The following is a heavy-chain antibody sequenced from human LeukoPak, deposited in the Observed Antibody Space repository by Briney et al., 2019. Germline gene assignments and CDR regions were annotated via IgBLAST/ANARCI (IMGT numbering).Heavy chain of an antibody. V-gene: IGHV3-33*01. CDR1: GFTFSSYG. D-gene: IGHD6-19*01. Sequence: PGGSLRLSCAASGFTFSSYGMHWVRQAPGKGLEWVAVIWYDGSNKYYADSVKGRFTISRDNSKNTLYLQVNSLRAEDTAVYYCARDNQWLTDAFDIWGQGTMVTVSS. CDR2: IWYDGSNK. CDR3: ARDNQWLTDAFDI. J-gene: IGHJ3*02.